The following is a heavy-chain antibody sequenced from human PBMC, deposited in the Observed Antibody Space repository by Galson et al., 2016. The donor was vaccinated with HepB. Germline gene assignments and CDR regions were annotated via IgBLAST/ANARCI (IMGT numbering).Heavy chain of an antibody. D-gene: IGHD3-22*01. CDR2: IDPSDSYT. J-gene: IGHJ6*03. V-gene: IGHV5-10-1*01. CDR3: ARHLYYYDTTGYPYYYYMDV. Sequence: QSGAEVKKPGESLRISCKGSGYSFSTYWISWVRQMPGKGLEWMGRIDPSDSYTNYSPSFQGHVTISADRSISTAYLQWSSLQASDTAMYYCARHLYYYDTTGYPYYYYMDVWGKGTTVTVSS. CDR1: GYSFSTYW.